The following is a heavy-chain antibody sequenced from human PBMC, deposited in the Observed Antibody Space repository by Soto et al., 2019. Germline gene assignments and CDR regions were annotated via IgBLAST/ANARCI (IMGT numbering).Heavy chain of an antibody. CDR2: ISPKSGAT. Sequence: QVQLVQSGAEVKESGASVKVSCKASGYTFTGYYIHWVRQAPGQGLEWVGEISPKSGATRYAQKFQGRVTITADESTSTAYMELSSLRSEDMAVYYCARDGGSGWYGSWFDPWGQGTLVTVSS. CDR1: GYTFTGYY. D-gene: IGHD6-19*01. V-gene: IGHV1-2*02. J-gene: IGHJ5*02. CDR3: ARDGGSGWYGSWFDP.